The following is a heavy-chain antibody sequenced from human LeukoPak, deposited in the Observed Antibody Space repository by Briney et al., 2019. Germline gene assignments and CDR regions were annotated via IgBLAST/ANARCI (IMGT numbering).Heavy chain of an antibody. J-gene: IGHJ4*02. V-gene: IGHV3-23*01. Sequence: GGSLRLSCAASGFTFSSYAMSWVRQAPGKGLEWVSAISGSGGSTYYADSVKGRFTISRDNSKNTLYLQMNSLRAEDTAVYYCAKDLWSYYYDSSGYYHDQYYFDYWGQETLVTVSS. D-gene: IGHD3-22*01. CDR1: GFTFSSYA. CDR2: ISGSGGST. CDR3: AKDLWSYYYDSSGYYHDQYYFDY.